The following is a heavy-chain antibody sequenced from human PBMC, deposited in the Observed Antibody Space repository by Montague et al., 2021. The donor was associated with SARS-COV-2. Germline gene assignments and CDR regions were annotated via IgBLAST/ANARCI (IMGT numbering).Heavy chain of an antibody. J-gene: IGHJ4*02. CDR2: VFLSGRI. V-gene: IGHV4-59*01. CDR1: GGSFSTYY. D-gene: IGHD1-14*01. CDR3: ASAQPRTIEF. Sequence: SETLSLTCTVSGGSFSTYYWTWIRQPPNKGLEWIGNVFLSGRINRNPSLKRRVPMSVDTSKNQFFLVLNSVTPADTAVYYCASAQPRTIEFWGQGTLVTVSS.